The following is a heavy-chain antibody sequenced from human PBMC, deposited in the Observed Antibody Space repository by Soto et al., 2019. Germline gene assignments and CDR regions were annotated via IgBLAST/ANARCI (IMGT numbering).Heavy chain of an antibody. V-gene: IGHV4-39*01. CDR3: ARHGVTIFGVVILVGAFDI. CDR1: GGSISSSSYY. D-gene: IGHD3-3*01. CDR2: IYYSGST. Sequence: PSETLSLTCTVSGGSISSSSYYWGWIRQPPGQGMEWIGSIYYSGSTYYNPSLKSRVTISVDTSKNQFSLKLSSVTAADTAVYYCARHGVTIFGVVILVGAFDIWGQGTMVTVSS. J-gene: IGHJ3*02.